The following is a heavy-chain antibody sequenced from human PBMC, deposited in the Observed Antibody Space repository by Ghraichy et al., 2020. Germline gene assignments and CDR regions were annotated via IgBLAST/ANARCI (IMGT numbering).Heavy chain of an antibody. V-gene: IGHV1-8*01. CDR3: ARVFVGGWGAGLSGWYSDYYYGMDV. CDR2: MNPNSGNT. J-gene: IGHJ6*02. Sequence: ASVKVSCKASGYTFTSYDINWVRQATGQGLEWMGWMNPNSGNTGYAQKFQGRVTMTRNTSISTAYMELSSLRSEDTAVYYCARVFVGGWGAGLSGWYSDYYYGMDVWGQGTTVTVSS. CDR1: GYTFTSYD. D-gene: IGHD2-15*01.